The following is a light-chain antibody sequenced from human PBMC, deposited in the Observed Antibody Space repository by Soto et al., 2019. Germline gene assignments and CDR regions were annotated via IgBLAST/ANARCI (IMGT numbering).Light chain of an antibody. CDR2: DVY. V-gene: IGLV2-11*01. Sequence: QSALTQPRSVSGSPGQSVTISCTGTNGDIANYNFVSWYQQHQGKAPKVMIYDVYKRPSGVPDRFSGSKSGNTASLTISGLQAEDEADYYXXXYPXXHXWVXGGGTKLTVL. CDR1: NGDIANYNF. J-gene: IGLJ3*02. CDR3: XXYPXXHXWV.